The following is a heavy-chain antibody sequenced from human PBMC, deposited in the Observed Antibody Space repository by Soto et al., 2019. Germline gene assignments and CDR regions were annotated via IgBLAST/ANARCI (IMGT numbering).Heavy chain of an antibody. D-gene: IGHD6-19*01. V-gene: IGHV3-74*01. CDR1: GFTFSISS. CDR3: ARDRGWSLFDY. CDR2: ISSDGDYI. Sequence: GGSLRLSCAASGFTFSISSMNWVRQAPGKGQVWVSCISSDGDYISYADSVKGRFTISRDNAKNTLYLQMNSLRAEDTAVYYCARDRGWSLFDYWGQGTLVTVSS. J-gene: IGHJ4*02.